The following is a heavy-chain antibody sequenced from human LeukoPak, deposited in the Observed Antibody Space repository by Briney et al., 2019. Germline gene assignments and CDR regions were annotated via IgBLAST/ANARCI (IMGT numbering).Heavy chain of an antibody. CDR2: INHSGST. CDR1: GGSFSGYY. D-gene: IGHD6-13*01. CDR3: ARGSRGGSSSAWFDH. J-gene: IGHJ5*02. Sequence: SETLSLTCAVYGGSFSGYYWSWIRQPPGKGLEWIGEINHSGSTNYNPSLKSRVTISVDTSKNQFSLKLSSVTAADTAVYYCARGSRGGSSSAWFDHWGQGTLVTVPS. V-gene: IGHV4-34*01.